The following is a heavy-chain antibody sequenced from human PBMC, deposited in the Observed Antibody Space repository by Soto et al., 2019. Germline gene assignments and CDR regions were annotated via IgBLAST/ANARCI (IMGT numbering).Heavy chain of an antibody. CDR3: ARVYYSNLPYYFYYMDV. V-gene: IGHV3-21*01. D-gene: IGHD4-4*01. Sequence: PGGSLRLSCADSGFTFSSYSMNWVRQAPGKGLEWVSSSSSSSTYIYYADSVKGRFTISRDNAKNSLYLQMNSLRAEDTAVYFCARVYYSNLPYYFYYMDVWGQGTTVTVSS. CDR2: SSSSSTYI. CDR1: GFTFSSYS. J-gene: IGHJ6*02.